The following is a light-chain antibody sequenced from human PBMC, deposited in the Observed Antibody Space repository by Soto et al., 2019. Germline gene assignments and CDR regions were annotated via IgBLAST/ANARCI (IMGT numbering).Light chain of an antibody. CDR3: PQRQIWPRT. CDR2: QTS. Sequence: ESGLTQSPATLSSFPGDRVTLSCRARQYINTRLAWYQHRPGQSPRLLIYQTSLRAAGISARFSASGSGTDFTLTISDVQAEDFALYYCPQRQIWPRTFGQ. V-gene: IGKV3-11*01. J-gene: IGKJ1*01. CDR1: QYINTR.